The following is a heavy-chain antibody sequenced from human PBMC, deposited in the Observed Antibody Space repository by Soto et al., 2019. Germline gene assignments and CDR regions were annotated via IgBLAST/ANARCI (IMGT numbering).Heavy chain of an antibody. CDR1: GFTFSSNY. Sequence: DVELVESGGGLVQPGGSLRLSCAASGFTFSSNYMSWVRQAPGKGLEWVSIIYSGGTTRYADSVKGRFTISRDNSKNTLYLQMNSLRAEDTAVYYCARASTVTTIFDFWGQGTLVTVSS. J-gene: IGHJ4*02. CDR2: IYSGGTT. CDR3: ARASTVTTIFDF. D-gene: IGHD4-17*01. V-gene: IGHV3-66*01.